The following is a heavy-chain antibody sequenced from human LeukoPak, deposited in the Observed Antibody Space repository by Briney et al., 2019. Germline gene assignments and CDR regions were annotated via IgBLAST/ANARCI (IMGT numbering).Heavy chain of an antibody. CDR3: AKRGAGTNLGFDY. V-gene: IGHV3-30*18. CDR1: GFTFSSYG. Sequence: PGGSLRLSCAASGFTFSSYGMHWVRRAPGKGLEWVAVISYDGSNKYYADSVKGRFTISRDNSKNTLYLQMNSLRAEDTAVYYCAKRGAGTNLGFDYWGQGTLVTVSS. D-gene: IGHD1/OR15-1a*01. CDR2: ISYDGSNK. J-gene: IGHJ4*02.